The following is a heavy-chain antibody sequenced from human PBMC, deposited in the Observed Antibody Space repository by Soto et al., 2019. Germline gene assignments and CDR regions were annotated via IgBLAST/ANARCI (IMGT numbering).Heavy chain of an antibody. J-gene: IGHJ6*02. CDR3: TRERGVLGYCSSTSCYTTGTNYYYGMDV. V-gene: IGHV3-49*04. D-gene: IGHD2-2*02. CDR1: GFTFGDYA. CDR2: IRSKAYGGTT. Sequence: EVQLVESGGGLVQPGRSLRLSCTASGFTFGDYAMSWVRQAPGKGLEWVGFIRSKAYGGTTEYAASVKGRFTISRDDSKSIAYLQMNSLKTEDTAVYYCTRERGVLGYCSSTSCYTTGTNYYYGMDVWGQGTTVTVSS.